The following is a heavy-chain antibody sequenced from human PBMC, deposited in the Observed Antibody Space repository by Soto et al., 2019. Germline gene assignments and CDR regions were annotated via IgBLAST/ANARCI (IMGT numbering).Heavy chain of an antibody. CDR2: ISYDGSNK. D-gene: IGHD6-19*01. CDR1: GFTFSSYA. V-gene: IGHV3-30-3*01. CDR3: ARDGAVAALTYYYYYGMDV. Sequence: QVQLVESGGGVVQPGRSLRLSCAASGFTFSSYAMHWVRQAPGKGLEWVAVISYDGSNKYYADSVKGRFTISRDNSKNTLYLQMNSLRAGDTAVYYCARDGAVAALTYYYYYGMDVWGQGTTVTVSS. J-gene: IGHJ6*02.